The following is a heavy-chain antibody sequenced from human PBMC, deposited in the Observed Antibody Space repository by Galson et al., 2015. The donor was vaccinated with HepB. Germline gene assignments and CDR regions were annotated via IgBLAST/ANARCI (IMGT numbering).Heavy chain of an antibody. V-gene: IGHV3-30-3*01. Sequence: SLRLSCAASGFTFSRYALQWARQAPGKGLEWVAVMSYDGSTEYYGDSVKGRFTIFRDNPKNMLYLQMNSLRAEDTAMYYCAREIGPSDYWGQGTLVTVSS. CDR2: MSYDGSTE. CDR3: AREIGPSDY. CDR1: GFTFSRYA. J-gene: IGHJ4*02. D-gene: IGHD2/OR15-2a*01.